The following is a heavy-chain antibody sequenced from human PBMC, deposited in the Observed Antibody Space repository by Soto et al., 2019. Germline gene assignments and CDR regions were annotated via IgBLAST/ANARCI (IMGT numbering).Heavy chain of an antibody. Sequence: PPGKGLEWIGYIYYSGSTNYNPSLKSRVTISVDTSKNQFSLKLSSVTAADTAVYXXXXXXXXGPYYFDYWGQGTLVTVSS. J-gene: IGHJ4*02. CDR3: XXXXXXGPYYFDY. V-gene: IGHV4-59*01. CDR2: IYYSGST.